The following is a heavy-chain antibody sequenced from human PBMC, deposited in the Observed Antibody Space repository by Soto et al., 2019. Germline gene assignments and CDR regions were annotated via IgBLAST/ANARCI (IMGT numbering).Heavy chain of an antibody. CDR3: ERDGNWRLDY. Sequence: PGGSLRLSCATSGFTFSSYGMHWVRQAPGKGLEWVTVISYDGSNKYYADSVKGRFTISRDNSKNTLYLQMNSLRAEDTAVYYCERDGNWRLDYWGQGALVTVSS. D-gene: IGHD1-1*01. V-gene: IGHV3-30*03. CDR1: GFTFSSYG. CDR2: ISYDGSNK. J-gene: IGHJ4*02.